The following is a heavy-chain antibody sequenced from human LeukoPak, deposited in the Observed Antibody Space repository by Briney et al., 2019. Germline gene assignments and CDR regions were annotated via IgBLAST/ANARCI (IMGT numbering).Heavy chain of an antibody. J-gene: IGHJ5*02. D-gene: IGHD2-2*01. Sequence: PSETLSLTCTVSGGSISSSSYYWGWIRQPQGKGLEWIGSIYYSGSTYYIPSLKSRVTISVDTSKNQFSLKLSSVTAADTAVYYCARERTAAMFDPWGQGTLVTVSS. V-gene: IGHV4-39*07. CDR1: GGSISSSSYY. CDR3: ARERTAAMFDP. CDR2: IYYSGST.